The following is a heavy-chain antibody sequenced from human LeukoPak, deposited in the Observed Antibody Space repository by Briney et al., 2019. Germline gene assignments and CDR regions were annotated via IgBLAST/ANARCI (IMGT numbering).Heavy chain of an antibody. J-gene: IGHJ6*02. CDR1: GFTFSSYA. Sequence: GGSLRLSCAASGFTFSSYAMHWVRQAPGKGLEWVAVISYDGSNKYYADSVKGRFTTSRDNSKNTLYLQMNSLRAEDTAVYYCARDLTPYYYYYGMDVWGQGTTVTVSS. CDR3: ARDLTPYYYYYGMDV. V-gene: IGHV3-30-3*01. CDR2: ISYDGSNK. D-gene: IGHD2-15*01.